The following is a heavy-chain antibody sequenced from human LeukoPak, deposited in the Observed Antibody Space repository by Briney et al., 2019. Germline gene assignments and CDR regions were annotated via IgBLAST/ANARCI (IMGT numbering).Heavy chain of an antibody. CDR3: GRQGYTASHYFLDY. CDR1: VGSIRSYY. Sequence: SETLSLTCTVSVGSIRSYYWGWVRQPPGKGLEWIGRIYTTGTTQYNPSLESRVTMSIDTSTNQFSLNLRSMTAADTAVYYCGRQGYTASHYFLDYWSQGTLVAVS. CDR2: IYTTGTT. D-gene: IGHD2-2*02. V-gene: IGHV4-4*07. J-gene: IGHJ4*02.